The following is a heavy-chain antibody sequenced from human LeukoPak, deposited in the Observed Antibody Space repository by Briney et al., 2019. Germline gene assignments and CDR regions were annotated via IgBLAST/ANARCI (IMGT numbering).Heavy chain of an antibody. Sequence: PGGSLRLSCAASGFTFSSYHMNWVRQAPGKGLEWVSAISGSGGSTYYADSVKGRFTISRDNSKNTLYLQMNSLRAEDTAVYYCANLFWSGPRGGGMDVWGQGTTVTVSS. CDR2: ISGSGGST. CDR3: ANLFWSGPRGGGMDV. V-gene: IGHV3-23*01. J-gene: IGHJ6*02. D-gene: IGHD3-3*01. CDR1: GFTFSSYH.